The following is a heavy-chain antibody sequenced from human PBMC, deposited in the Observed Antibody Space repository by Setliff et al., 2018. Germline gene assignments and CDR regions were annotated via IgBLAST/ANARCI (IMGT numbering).Heavy chain of an antibody. D-gene: IGHD1-26*01. V-gene: IGHV4-39*01. J-gene: IGHJ4*02. CDR1: GDSIGNSNYY. Sequence: SETLSLTCTVPGDSIGNSNYYWGWIRQPPRKGLEWIGSIFYTGTAYYNPSLKSRVTISIDISKNQFSLKLSSVTAADTALYYCARSPSSGAYWNPRPFYSDYWARGTLVTVSS. CDR3: ARSPSSGAYWNPRPFYSDY. CDR2: IFYTGTA.